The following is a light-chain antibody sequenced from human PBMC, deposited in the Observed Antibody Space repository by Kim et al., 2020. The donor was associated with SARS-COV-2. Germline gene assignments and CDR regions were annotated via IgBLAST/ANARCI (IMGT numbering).Light chain of an antibody. CDR1: SHKPSY. CDR2: GKD. CDR3: TSRDTTNNHAV. V-gene: IGLV3-19*01. J-gene: IGLJ3*02. Sequence: LVQTAKITWQGDSHKPSYATWHQQKPGQAPILVVYGKDNRPSGIPDRFSGSSSANAGFLTITGAQAEDEADYYCTSRDTTNNHAVFGGGTQLTVL.